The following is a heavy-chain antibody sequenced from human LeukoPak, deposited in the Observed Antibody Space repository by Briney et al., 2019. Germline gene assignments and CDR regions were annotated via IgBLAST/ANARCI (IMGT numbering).Heavy chain of an antibody. CDR3: AREGDYDSGSYYPDY. D-gene: IGHD3-10*01. CDR2: MYHSGST. CDR1: GYSISSGCY. J-gene: IGHJ4*02. V-gene: IGHV4-38-2*02. Sequence: SETLSLTCAVSGYSISSGCYWGWIRQPPGKGLEWIGSMYHSGSTYYNPSLKSRVAISVDTSKNQFSLNLSPVTAADTALYYCAREGDYDSGSYYPDYWGQGTLVTVSS.